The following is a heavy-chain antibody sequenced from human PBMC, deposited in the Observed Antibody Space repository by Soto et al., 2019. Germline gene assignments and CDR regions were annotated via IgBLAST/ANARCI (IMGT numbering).Heavy chain of an antibody. V-gene: IGHV3-23*01. CDR3: AKGENLPDLDF. CDR2: ISGNAANT. J-gene: IGHJ4*02. CDR1: GFTFSSVA. Sequence: PGGSLRLSCAASGFTFSSVAMSWVRQAPGKGLEWVSSISGNAANTYYADSVRGRFTISRDSSKNTLYLQMNSLRAEDTAVYYCAKGENLPDLDFWGQGTLVTVSS.